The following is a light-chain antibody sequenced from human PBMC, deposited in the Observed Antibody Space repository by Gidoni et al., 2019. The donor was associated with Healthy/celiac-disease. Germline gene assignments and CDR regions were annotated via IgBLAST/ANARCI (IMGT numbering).Light chain of an antibody. CDR3: QARDSSTASYV. Sequence: SYELTQPPSVFVPPGQTASITCSGDKLGDKYACWYQQKPGQSPVLVIYQESKRPSGIPERFSGSNSGNTATLTISGTQAMDEADYYCQARDSSTASYVFGTGTKVTVL. CDR1: KLGDKY. J-gene: IGLJ1*01. V-gene: IGLV3-1*01. CDR2: QES.